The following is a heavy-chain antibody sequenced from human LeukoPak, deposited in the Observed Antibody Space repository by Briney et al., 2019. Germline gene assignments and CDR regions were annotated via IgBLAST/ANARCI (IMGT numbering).Heavy chain of an antibody. V-gene: IGHV1-2*02. CDR2: INPNSGGT. J-gene: IGHJ4*02. D-gene: IGHD3-22*01. CDR3: ARDLQSSSGYYYVVGY. Sequence: ASVKVSCKASGYTFTGYYMHWVRQAPGQGLEWMGWINPNSGGTNYAQKFQGRVTMTRDTSISTAYMELSRLRSDNTAVYYCARDLQSSSGYYYVVGYWGQGTLVTVSS. CDR1: GYTFTGYY.